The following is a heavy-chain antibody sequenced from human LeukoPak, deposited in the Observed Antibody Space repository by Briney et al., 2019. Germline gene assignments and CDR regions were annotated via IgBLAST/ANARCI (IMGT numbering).Heavy chain of an antibody. V-gene: IGHV1-69*13. CDR1: GGTFSSYA. CDR3: AGSLKFITMIPHY. D-gene: IGHD3-22*01. CDR2: IIPIFGTA. Sequence: SVKVSCKASGGTFSSYAISGVRQAPGQGLEWMGGIIPIFGTANYAQKFQGRVTITADESTSTAYMELSSLRSEDTAVFYCAGSLKFITMIPHYWGQGTLVTVSS. J-gene: IGHJ4*02.